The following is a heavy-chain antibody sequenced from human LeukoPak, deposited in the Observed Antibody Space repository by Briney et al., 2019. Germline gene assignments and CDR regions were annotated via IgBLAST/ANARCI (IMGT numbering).Heavy chain of an antibody. Sequence: SETLSLTCTVSGGSISSGDYYWSWIRQPPGKGLEWIGYIYYSGSTYYNPSLKSRVTISVDTCKNQFSLKLSSVTAADTAVYYCARGEYYYDSSGYSPIFDYWGQGTLVTVSS. V-gene: IGHV4-30-4*01. CDR3: ARGEYYYDSSGYSPIFDY. CDR2: IYYSGST. J-gene: IGHJ4*02. D-gene: IGHD3-22*01. CDR1: GGSISSGDYY.